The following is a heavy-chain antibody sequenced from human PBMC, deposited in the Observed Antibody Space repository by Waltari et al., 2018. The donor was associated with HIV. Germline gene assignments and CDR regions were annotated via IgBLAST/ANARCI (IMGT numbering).Heavy chain of an antibody. Sequence: QVQLVESGGGVVQPGRSLRLSCAASGFTFSSYAMHWVRQAPGKGLEWVAVISYDGSNKYYADSVKGRFTISRDNSKNTLYLQMNSLRAEDTAVYYCARPYETGDDYWGQGTLVTVSS. J-gene: IGHJ4*02. CDR2: ISYDGSNK. V-gene: IGHV3-30*01. D-gene: IGHD3-16*01. CDR3: ARPYETGDDY. CDR1: GFTFSSYA.